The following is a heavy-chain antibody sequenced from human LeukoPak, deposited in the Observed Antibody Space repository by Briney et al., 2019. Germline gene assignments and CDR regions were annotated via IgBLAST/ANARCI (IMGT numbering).Heavy chain of an antibody. D-gene: IGHD3-3*01. CDR1: GFTFSSYA. CDR3: ARDRDWYYDFWSGYYGSGMDV. CDR2: ISYDGSNK. J-gene: IGHJ6*02. Sequence: GGSLRLSCAASGFTFSSYAMHWVRQAPGKGLEWVAVISYDGSNKYYADSVKGRFTISGDNSKNTLYLQMNSPRAEDTAVYYCARDRDWYYDFWSGYYGSGMDVWAKGPRSPSP. V-gene: IGHV3-30*04.